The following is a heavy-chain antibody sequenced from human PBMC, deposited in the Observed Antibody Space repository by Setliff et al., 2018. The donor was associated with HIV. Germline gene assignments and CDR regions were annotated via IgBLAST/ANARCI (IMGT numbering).Heavy chain of an antibody. CDR3: ARACVGHFTATSWSFDY. V-gene: IGHV4-59*08. Sequence: SETLSLTCTVSGDSFTSSYWSWIRQPPGKGLEWAGHINNEGGINQRPSLRGRVTISLDTSKNLFSLDLKSVSAADTATYYCARACVGHFTATSWSFDYWGQGALVTVSS. CDR1: GDSFTSSY. CDR2: INNEGGI. J-gene: IGHJ4*02. D-gene: IGHD5-12*01.